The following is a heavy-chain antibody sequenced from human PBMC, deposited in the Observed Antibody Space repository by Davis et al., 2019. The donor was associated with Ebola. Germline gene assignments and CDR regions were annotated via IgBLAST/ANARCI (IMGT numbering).Heavy chain of an antibody. D-gene: IGHD3-22*01. CDR3: ARQPIYYGGFFGL. V-gene: IGHV5-51*01. CDR1: GYSFTSYW. J-gene: IGHJ2*01. CDR2: IYPGDSDT. Sequence: KVSCKGSGYSFTSYWFGWVRQMPGKGLEWMGIIYPGDSDTRYSPSFQGQVTISADKSISTAYLQWSSLEASDTAMYYCARQPIYYGGFFGLWGRGTLVTVSS.